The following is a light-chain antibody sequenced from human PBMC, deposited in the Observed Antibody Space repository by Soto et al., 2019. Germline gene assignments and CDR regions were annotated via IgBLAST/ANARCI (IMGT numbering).Light chain of an antibody. CDR3: QQYGSSTGYT. J-gene: IGKJ2*01. V-gene: IGKV3-20*01. CDR2: GAS. CDR1: HSVTSSQ. Sequence: ENLLTQSPGTLSLSPGDRATLSCRASHSVTSSQLAWYQQRPGQAPRLLIYGASTTAAGIPYRFSGSRSGTDFTLTISRREHEDFAVYYCQQYGSSTGYTFGQGTKLEIK.